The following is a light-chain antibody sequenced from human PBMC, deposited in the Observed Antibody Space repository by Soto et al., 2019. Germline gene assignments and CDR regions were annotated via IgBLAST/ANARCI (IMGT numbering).Light chain of an antibody. V-gene: IGKV3-15*01. CDR3: QQYNNWPPWT. CDR2: GAS. CDR1: RSVSSN. J-gene: IGKJ1*01. Sequence: IVMTQSPATLSVSPGERATLCCRASRSVSSNLAWYQQNPGQAPRLLIYGASTRATGIPARFSGSGSGTEFTLTISSLQSEDFAVYYCQQYNNWPPWTFGQGTKVEIK.